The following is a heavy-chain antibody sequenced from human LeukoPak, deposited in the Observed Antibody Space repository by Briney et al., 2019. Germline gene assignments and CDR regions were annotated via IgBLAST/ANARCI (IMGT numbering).Heavy chain of an antibody. D-gene: IGHD6-13*01. V-gene: IGHV4-34*01. Sequence: SETLSLTCAVYGGSFSGYYWSWIRQPPGKGLEWIGEINHSGSTNYNPSLKSRVTISVDTSKNQFSLKLSSVTAADTAVYYCARGEQQLVRSIDYWGQGTLVTVSS. CDR1: GGSFSGYY. CDR3: ARGEQQLVRSIDY. CDR2: INHSGST. J-gene: IGHJ4*02.